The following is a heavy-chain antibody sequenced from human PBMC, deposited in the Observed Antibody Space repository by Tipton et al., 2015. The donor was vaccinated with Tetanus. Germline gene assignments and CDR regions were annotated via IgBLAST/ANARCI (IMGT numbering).Heavy chain of an antibody. V-gene: IGHV1-18*04. D-gene: IGHD6-13*01. CDR2: ISAYNGNT. J-gene: IGHJ6*02. CDR1: GYTFTSYG. CDR3: ARSGIAAAGTYYYYGMDV. Sequence: QVQLVQSGAEVKKPGASVKVSCKASGYTFTSYGISWVRQAPGQGLEWMGWISAYNGNTNYAQKLQGRVTMTPDTSTSTAYMELRSLRSDDTAVYYCARSGIAAAGTYYYYGMDVWGQGTTVTVSS.